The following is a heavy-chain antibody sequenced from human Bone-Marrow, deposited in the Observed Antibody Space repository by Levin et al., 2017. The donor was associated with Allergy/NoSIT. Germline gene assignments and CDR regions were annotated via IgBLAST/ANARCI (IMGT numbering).Heavy chain of an antibody. D-gene: IGHD3-22*01. CDR3: ARTAPYYYDSSGYRPSLYDYGMDV. CDR1: GFTFSSYS. CDR2: ISSSSSTI. J-gene: IGHJ6*02. V-gene: IGHV3-48*02. Sequence: GGSLRLSCAASGFTFSSYSMNWVRQAPGKGLEWVSYISSSSSTIYYADSVKGRFTISRDNAKNSLYLQMNSLRDEDTAVYYCARTAPYYYDSSGYRPSLYDYGMDVWGQGTTVTVSS.